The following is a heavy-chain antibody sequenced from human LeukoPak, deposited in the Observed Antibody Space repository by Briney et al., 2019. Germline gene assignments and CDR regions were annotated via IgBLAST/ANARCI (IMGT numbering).Heavy chain of an antibody. CDR1: GFTFSSYG. J-gene: IGHJ4*02. CDR3: ASLVVVTAILDY. V-gene: IGHV3-30*03. D-gene: IGHD2-21*02. Sequence: PGRSLRLSCAASGFTFSSYGMHWVRQAPGKGLEWVAVISYDGSNKYYADSVKGRFTISRDNSKNTLYLQMNSLRAEDTAVYYCASLVVVTAILDYWGQGTLVTVSS. CDR2: ISYDGSNK.